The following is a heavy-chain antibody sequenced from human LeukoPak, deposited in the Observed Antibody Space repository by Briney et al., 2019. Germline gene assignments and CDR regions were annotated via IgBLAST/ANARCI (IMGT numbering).Heavy chain of an antibody. CDR2: IYTTGST. Sequence: PSETLSLTCTVSGGSISSYYWTWIRQPAGKGLEWIGRIYTTGSTNYNPSLNSRVTMSVDTSKNQFSLKLSSVTAADTAVYYCARQIAVAGEAGFDYWGQGTLVTVSS. CDR1: GGSISSYY. D-gene: IGHD6-19*01. J-gene: IGHJ4*02. CDR3: ARQIAVAGEAGFDY. V-gene: IGHV4-4*07.